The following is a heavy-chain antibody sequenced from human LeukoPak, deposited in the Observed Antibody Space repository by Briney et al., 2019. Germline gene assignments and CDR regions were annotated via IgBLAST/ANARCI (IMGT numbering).Heavy chain of an antibody. CDR3: AKVRLRFLTTPTDAFDI. J-gene: IGHJ3*02. Sequence: GGSLRLSCAASGFTFRSYAMSWVRQGPGKGLEWVSAISGSGGDTFYADSVKGRFTISRDNSKNTLYLQMNSLRAEDTAVYYCAKVRLRFLTTPTDAFDIWGQGTIVTVSS. D-gene: IGHD3-3*01. CDR2: ISGSGGDT. CDR1: GFTFRSYA. V-gene: IGHV3-23*01.